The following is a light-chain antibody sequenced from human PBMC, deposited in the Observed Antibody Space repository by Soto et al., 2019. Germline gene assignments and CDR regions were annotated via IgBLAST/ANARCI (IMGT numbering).Light chain of an antibody. Sequence: DIVMTQSPDSLAVSLGERATINCKSSQSVLYSSNNKNYLAWYQQKPGQPPKLLIYWASTRESGVPDRFSGSGSGTDFTLTISSLEPEDFAVYYCQHRGFTFGPGTKVDIK. J-gene: IGKJ3*01. CDR1: QSVLYSSNNKNY. CDR3: QHRGFT. V-gene: IGKV4-1*01. CDR2: WAS.